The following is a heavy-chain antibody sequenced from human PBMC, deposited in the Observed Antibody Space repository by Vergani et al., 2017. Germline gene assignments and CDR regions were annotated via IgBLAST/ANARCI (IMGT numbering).Heavy chain of an antibody. CDR1: GFTFSSYA. CDR3: VTPIAAAPAXFDY. V-gene: IGHV3-64D*06. J-gene: IGHJ4*02. Sequence: EVQLVESGGGLVQPGGSLRLSCSASGFTFSSYAMHWVRQAPGKGLEYVSAISSNGGSTYYADSVKGRFTISRDNSKNTLYLQMSSLRAEDTAVYYCVTPIAAAPAXFDYWGQGTLVTVSS. D-gene: IGHD6-13*01. CDR2: ISSNGGST.